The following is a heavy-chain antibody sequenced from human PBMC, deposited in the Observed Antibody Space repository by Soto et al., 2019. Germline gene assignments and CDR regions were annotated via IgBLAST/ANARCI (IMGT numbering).Heavy chain of an antibody. CDR2: ISAYNGNT. J-gene: IGHJ6*02. V-gene: IGHV1-18*01. D-gene: IGHD4-17*01. Sequence: QVQLVQSGAEVKKPGASVKVSCKASGYTFTSYGISWVRQAPGQGLEWMGWISAYNGNTNYAQKLQGRVTMTTDTSTSTAYMELRSLRSDDTAVYYCARDLGLPDRAVYGVANYYYYYGMDVWGQGTTVTVSS. CDR1: GYTFTSYG. CDR3: ARDLGLPDRAVYGVANYYYYYGMDV.